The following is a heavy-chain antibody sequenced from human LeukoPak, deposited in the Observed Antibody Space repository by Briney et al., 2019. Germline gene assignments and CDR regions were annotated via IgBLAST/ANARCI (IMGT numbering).Heavy chain of an antibody. V-gene: IGHV3-23*01. Sequence: GGSLRLSCAASGFTFSSYAMSWVRQAPGKGLEWVSAISGSGGSTYYADSVKGRFTISRDNSKNTLYLQMNSLRAEDTVVYYCAKWGLLWFGSYFDYWGQGTLVTVSS. CDR2: ISGSGGST. J-gene: IGHJ4*02. CDR3: AKWGLLWFGSYFDY. CDR1: GFTFSSYA. D-gene: IGHD3-10*01.